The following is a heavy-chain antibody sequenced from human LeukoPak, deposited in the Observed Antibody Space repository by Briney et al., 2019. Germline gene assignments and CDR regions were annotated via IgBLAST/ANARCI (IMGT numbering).Heavy chain of an antibody. CDR2: ISAYNGNT. V-gene: IGHV1-18*01. CDR1: GYTFTSYG. CDR3: ARGPYYDSSGYNWFDP. Sequence: ASVKVSCKASGYTFTSYGISWVRQAPGQGLEWMGWISAYNGNTNYAQKLQGRVTMTTDTSTSTAYMELRSLRSDDTAVYYCARGPYYDSSGYNWFDPWGQGTLVTVSS. D-gene: IGHD3-22*01. J-gene: IGHJ5*02.